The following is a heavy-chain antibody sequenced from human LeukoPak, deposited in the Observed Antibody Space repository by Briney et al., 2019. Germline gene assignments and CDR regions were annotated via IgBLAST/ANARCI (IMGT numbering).Heavy chain of an antibody. CDR1: GFTVTSNY. CDR3: ARRLEYSGSKGVCDY. Sequence: GGSLRLSCAASGFTVTSNYMTWVRQAPGKGLEWVAIIYSGGYTDYADSVKGRFTISRDNSKNTLYLQMNSLRAEDTAVYYCARRLEYSGSKGVCDYWGQGTLVTVSS. V-gene: IGHV3-66*01. D-gene: IGHD1-26*01. J-gene: IGHJ4*02. CDR2: IYSGGYT.